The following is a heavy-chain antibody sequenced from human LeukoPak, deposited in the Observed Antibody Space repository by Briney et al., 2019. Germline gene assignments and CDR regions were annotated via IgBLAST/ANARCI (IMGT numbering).Heavy chain of an antibody. Sequence: GGSLRLSCAASGFTFSRYSMSWVRQAPGKGLEWVSAISSTGGTAYYADSVKGRFTISRDNSKNMLYLQMNSLRAEDTAIYYCARGRGSYGQGMFGYWGQGTLVTVSS. D-gene: IGHD5-18*01. CDR1: GFTFSRYS. J-gene: IGHJ4*02. CDR2: ISSTGGTA. V-gene: IGHV3-23*01. CDR3: ARGRGSYGQGMFGY.